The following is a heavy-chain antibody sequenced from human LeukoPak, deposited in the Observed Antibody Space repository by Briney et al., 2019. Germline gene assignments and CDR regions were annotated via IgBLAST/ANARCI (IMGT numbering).Heavy chain of an antibody. CDR1: GFTFSSYA. J-gene: IGHJ4*02. V-gene: IGHV3-30-3*01. Sequence: GRSLRLSCAASGFTFSSYAMHWVRQAPGKGLEWVADISYDGSNKYYADSVKGRFTISRDNSKNTLYLQMNSLRAEDTAVYYCARDQDSDYDFWSGPSYWGQGTLVTVSS. CDR2: ISYDGSNK. D-gene: IGHD3-3*01. CDR3: ARDQDSDYDFWSGPSY.